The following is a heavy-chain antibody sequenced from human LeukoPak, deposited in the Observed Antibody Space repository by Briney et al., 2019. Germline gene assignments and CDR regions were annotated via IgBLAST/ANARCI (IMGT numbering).Heavy chain of an antibody. D-gene: IGHD3-22*01. CDR1: GYTFTNYY. J-gene: IGHJ4*02. CDR3: ARTYFCDSSGHFDC. V-gene: IGHV1-2*06. CDR2: INPDSGDT. Sequence: ASVKVSCKASGYTFTNYYVHWVRQAPRQGLEWMGRINPDSGDTNYAQKFQGRVTMTRDTSISTAYLGLSSLRSDDTAMYYCARTYFCDSSGHFDCWGQGTLVTVSS.